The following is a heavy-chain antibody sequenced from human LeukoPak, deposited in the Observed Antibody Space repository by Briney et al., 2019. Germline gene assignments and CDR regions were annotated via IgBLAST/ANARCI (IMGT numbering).Heavy chain of an antibody. CDR1: GGSISGYY. CDR2: IYYSGST. CDR3: ARHYVFVYGGSSFDY. D-gene: IGHD2-8*01. J-gene: IGHJ4*02. V-gene: IGHV4-59*08. Sequence: PSETLSLTCTVSGGSISGYYWSWIRQPPGKGLEWTGYIYYSGSTNYNPSLRSRLTISVDTSKNQFSLKLSSVTAADTAVYYCARHYVFVYGGSSFDYWGQGTLVTVSS.